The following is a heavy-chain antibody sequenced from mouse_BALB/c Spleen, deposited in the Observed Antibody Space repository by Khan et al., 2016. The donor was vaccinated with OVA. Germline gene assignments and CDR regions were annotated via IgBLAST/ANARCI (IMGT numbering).Heavy chain of an antibody. Sequence: EVKLVESGGGLVKPGGSLKLSCAPSGFAFSGYDMPWVRQTPEKRLEWVGIISGTGIYTYYPDRFKGRFTITGDKSRNTPYLQLSSLRSEDTALYYCARPSYYGNPWFTYWGQGTLVTVSA. D-gene: IGHD2-10*01. J-gene: IGHJ3*01. CDR3: ARPSYYGNPWFTY. CDR1: GFAFSGYD. CDR2: ISGTGIYT. V-gene: IGHV5-9*02.